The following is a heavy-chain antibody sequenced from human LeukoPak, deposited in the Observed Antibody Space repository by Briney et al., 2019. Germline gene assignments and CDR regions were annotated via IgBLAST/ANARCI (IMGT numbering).Heavy chain of an antibody. J-gene: IGHJ4*02. Sequence: PGGSLRLSCAASGFTFSSYSMNWVRQAPGKGLEWVSSISSSSSYIYYADSVKSRFTISRDNSKNTLYLQMNSLRAEDTAVYYCAKGESGELLSYWGQGTLVTVSS. CDR2: ISSSSSYI. CDR3: AKGESGELLSY. V-gene: IGHV3-21*04. D-gene: IGHD1-26*01. CDR1: GFTFSSYS.